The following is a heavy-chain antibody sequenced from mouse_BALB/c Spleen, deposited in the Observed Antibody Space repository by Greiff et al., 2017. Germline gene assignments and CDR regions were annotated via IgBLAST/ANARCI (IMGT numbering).Heavy chain of an antibody. D-gene: IGHD2-4*01. V-gene: IGHV1S81*02. CDR2: INPSNGRT. CDR3: AKQDDYAWFAY. CDR1: GYTFTSYW. Sequence: VQLQQPGAELVKPGASVKLSCKASGYTFTSYWMHWVKQRPGQGLEWIGEINPSNGRTNYNEKFKSKATLTVDKSSSTVYMQLSSLTSEDSAVYYCAKQDDYAWFAYWGQGTLVTVSA. J-gene: IGHJ3*01.